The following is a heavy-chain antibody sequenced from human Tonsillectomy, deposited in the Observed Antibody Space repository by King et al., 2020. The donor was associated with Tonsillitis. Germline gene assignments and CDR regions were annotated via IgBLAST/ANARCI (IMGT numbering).Heavy chain of an antibody. Sequence: VQLQESGPGLVKPSQTLSLTCAVSGGSISSGGYSWSWIRQPPGKGLEWIGYIYYRGSTYYNPSLKSRVTISVDTSKNQFSLKLSSVTAADTAVYYCARGVAYGDYPDYWGQGTLVTVSS. J-gene: IGHJ4*02. V-gene: IGHV4-30-4*07. CDR2: IYYRGST. CDR1: GGSISSGGYS. CDR3: ARGVAYGDYPDY. D-gene: IGHD4-17*01.